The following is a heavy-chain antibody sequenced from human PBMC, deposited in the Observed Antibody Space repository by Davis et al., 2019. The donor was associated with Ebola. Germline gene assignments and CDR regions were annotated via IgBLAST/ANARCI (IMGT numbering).Heavy chain of an antibody. CDR2: MNPNSGNT. CDR3: ARVWFGELSSV. CDR1: GGTFSSYT. V-gene: IGHV1-8*02. D-gene: IGHD3-10*01. J-gene: IGHJ4*02. Sequence: ASVKVSCKASGGTFSSYTISWVRQAPGQGLEWMGWMNPNSGNTGYAQKFQGRVTMTRNTSISTAYMELSSLRSEDTAVYYCARVWFGELSSVWGQGTLVTVSS.